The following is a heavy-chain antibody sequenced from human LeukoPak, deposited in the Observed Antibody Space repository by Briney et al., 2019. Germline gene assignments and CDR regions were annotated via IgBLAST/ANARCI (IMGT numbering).Heavy chain of an antibody. V-gene: IGHV3-49*04. J-gene: IGHJ3*02. CDR2: IRSKAYGGTT. Sequence: GGSLRLSCTASGFTFGDYAMSWVRQAPGKGLEWVGFIRSKAYGGTTEYAASVKGRFTISRDDSKSIAYLQMNSLKTEDTAVYYCSSGTTGDAFDIWGQGTMVTVSS. CDR1: GFTFGDYA. D-gene: IGHD1-7*01. CDR3: SSGTTGDAFDI.